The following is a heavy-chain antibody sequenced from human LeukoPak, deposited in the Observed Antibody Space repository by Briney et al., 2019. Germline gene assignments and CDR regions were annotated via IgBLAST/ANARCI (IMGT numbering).Heavy chain of an antibody. J-gene: IGHJ3*02. D-gene: IGHD5-12*01. CDR2: ISYDGSNK. CDR1: GLTVSSNS. CDR3: ATIVATDAFDI. Sequence: QSGGSLRLSCAASGLTVSSNSMSWVRQAPGKGLEWVAVISYDGSNKYYADSVKGRFTISRDNSKNTLYLQMNSLRAEDTAVYYCATIVATDAFDIWGQGTMVTVSS. V-gene: IGHV3-30*04.